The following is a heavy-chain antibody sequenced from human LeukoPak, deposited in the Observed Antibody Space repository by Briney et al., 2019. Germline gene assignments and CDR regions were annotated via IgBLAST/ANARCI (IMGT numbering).Heavy chain of an antibody. CDR2: INRDSSLM. D-gene: IGHD3-16*01. V-gene: IGHV3-21*01. Sequence: KPGGSLRLSCAASGFTFSSYSMNWVRQAPGKGLEWVSSINRDSSLMFYAESVKGRFTISRDNARNSLYLQMNSLRAEDTAVYYCIRDLFDDYSLDYWGQGALVTVSS. CDR3: IRDLFDDYSLDY. CDR1: GFTFSSYS. J-gene: IGHJ4*02.